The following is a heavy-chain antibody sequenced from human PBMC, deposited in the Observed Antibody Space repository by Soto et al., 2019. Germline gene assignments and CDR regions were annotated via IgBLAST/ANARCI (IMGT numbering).Heavy chain of an antibody. CDR2: TNAGNGNT. J-gene: IGHJ2*01. Sequence: QVQLVQSGAEEKKPGASVKVSCKASGYTFTSYAMHWVRQAPGQRLELMGWTNAGNGNTKYSQKFQGRVTTTRDTSAGTAYTELISLRSEDTTVYYCARDGHDGHSGEDYAGWYFDLWGRGTLVTVS. V-gene: IGHV1-3*05. D-gene: IGHD5-12*01. CDR3: ARDGHDGHSGEDYAGWYFDL. CDR1: GYTFTSYA.